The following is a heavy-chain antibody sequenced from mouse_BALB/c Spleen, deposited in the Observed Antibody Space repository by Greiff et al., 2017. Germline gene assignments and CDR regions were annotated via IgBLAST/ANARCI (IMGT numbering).Heavy chain of an antibody. J-gene: IGHJ3*01. Sequence: QVTLKVSGPGILQPSQTLSLTCSFSGFSLSTSGMGVSWIRQPSGKGLEWLAHIYWDDDKRSNPSLKRRRTISKDTSRNQVFLKITSVDTADTATYYCARRGDYDGVFAYWGQGTLVTVSA. V-gene: IGHV8-12*01. D-gene: IGHD2-4*01. CDR1: GFSLSTSGMG. CDR3: ARRGDYDGVFAY. CDR2: IYWDDDK.